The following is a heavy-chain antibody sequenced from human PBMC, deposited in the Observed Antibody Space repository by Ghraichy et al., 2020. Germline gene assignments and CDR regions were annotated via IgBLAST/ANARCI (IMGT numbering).Heavy chain of an antibody. CDR2: IYYSGST. CDR1: GGSISSSSYY. Sequence: SETLSLTCTVSGGSISSSSYYWGWIRQPPGKGLEWIGSIYYSGSTYYNPSLKSRVTISVDTSKNQFSLKLSSETAADTAVYYCARLVGELLYPIHWFDPWGQGTLVTVSS. V-gene: IGHV4-39*01. CDR3: ARLVGELLYPIHWFDP. J-gene: IGHJ5*02. D-gene: IGHD3-10*01.